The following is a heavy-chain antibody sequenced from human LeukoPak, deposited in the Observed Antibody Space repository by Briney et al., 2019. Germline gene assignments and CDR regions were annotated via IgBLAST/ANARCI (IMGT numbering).Heavy chain of an antibody. D-gene: IGHD4-23*01. Sequence: SETLSLTCTVSSGSISSYYWSWIRRPPGKGLEWIGYIYHSGSTNYNPSLKSRVTISIDTSKNQFSLKLNSVTAADTAVYYCARRFSTSGNSYFDYWGQGTLVTVSS. V-gene: IGHV4-59*01. CDR2: IYHSGST. CDR3: ARRFSTSGNSYFDY. CDR1: SGSISSYY. J-gene: IGHJ4*02.